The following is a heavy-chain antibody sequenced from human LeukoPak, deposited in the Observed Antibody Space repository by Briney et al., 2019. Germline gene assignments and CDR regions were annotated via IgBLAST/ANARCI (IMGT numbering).Heavy chain of an antibody. J-gene: IGHJ6*02. V-gene: IGHV4-4*02. CDR3: AREEGLSEQQLPRRGMDV. D-gene: IGHD6-13*01. Sequence: PSETLSLTCTVSGGSISSSNWWSWVRQPPGKGLEWIGEIYHSGSTNYNPSLKSRVTISVDKSKNQFSLKLSSVTAADTAVYYCAREEGLSEQQLPRRGMDVWGQGTTVTVSS. CDR1: GGSISSSNW. CDR2: IYHSGST.